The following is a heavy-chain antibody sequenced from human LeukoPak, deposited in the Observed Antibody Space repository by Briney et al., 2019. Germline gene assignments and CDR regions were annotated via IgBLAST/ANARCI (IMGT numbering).Heavy chain of an antibody. J-gene: IGHJ4*02. D-gene: IGHD6-19*01. CDR2: ISWNSGKI. V-gene: IGHV3-9*03. CDR1: GFTFDDYA. Sequence: GGSLRLSCAASGFTFDDYAMHWVRQAPGKGLEWVSGISWNSGKIGYADSVKGRFTISRDNAKNSLYLQMNSLRGEDMALYYCAKDISAVDAYHLDYWGQGTLVTVSS. CDR3: AKDISAVDAYHLDY.